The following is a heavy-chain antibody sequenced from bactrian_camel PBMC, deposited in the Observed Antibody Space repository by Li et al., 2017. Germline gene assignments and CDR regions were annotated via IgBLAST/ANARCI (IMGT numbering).Heavy chain of an antibody. CDR1: GFTFSSYW. V-gene: IGHV3S1*01. CDR3: AATMGDYALGVPLSPGGCEESDFGW. CDR2: IYTGSGNT. J-gene: IGHJ6*01. D-gene: IGHD5*01. Sequence: HVQLVESGGGLVQPGGSLTLSCLASGFTFSSYWMFWVRQAPGKEREGVARIYTGSGNTYYADSVKGRFTISQDPTKNAVYLQMDSLTPEDTAMYYCAATMGDYALGVPLSPGGCEESDFGWWGQGTQVTVS.